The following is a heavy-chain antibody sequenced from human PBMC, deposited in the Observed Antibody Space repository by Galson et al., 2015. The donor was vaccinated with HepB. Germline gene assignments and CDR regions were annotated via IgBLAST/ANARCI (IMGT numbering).Heavy chain of an antibody. CDR1: GYTFTING. V-gene: IGHV1-18*04. CDR2: IRAYGGNT. J-gene: IGHJ4*02. Sequence: SVKVSCKASGYTFTINGISWVRQTPRQGLEWLGWIRAYGGNTKYAQKYQGRITLTRDTSTSTAYMELRSLRSDDTAVYYCARDRDYRFDYWGQGTLATVSS. CDR3: ARDRDYRFDY. D-gene: IGHD4/OR15-4a*01.